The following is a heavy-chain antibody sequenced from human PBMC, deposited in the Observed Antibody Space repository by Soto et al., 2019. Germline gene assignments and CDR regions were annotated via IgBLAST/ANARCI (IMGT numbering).Heavy chain of an antibody. D-gene: IGHD2-2*01. V-gene: IGHV4-59*01. CDR1: GGSISSYY. CDR2: IYYSGST. J-gene: IGHJ4*02. Sequence: SETLSLTCTVSGGSISSYYWSWIRQPPGKGLEWIGYIYYSGSTNYNPSLKSRVTISVDTSKNQFSLKLSSVTAADTAVYYCARGVTLQGYCSSTSCRNYFDYWGQGTLVTVSS. CDR3: ARGVTLQGYCSSTSCRNYFDY.